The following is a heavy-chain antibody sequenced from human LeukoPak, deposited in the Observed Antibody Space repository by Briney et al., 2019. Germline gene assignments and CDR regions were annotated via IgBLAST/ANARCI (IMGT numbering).Heavy chain of an antibody. CDR3: ARANPGFDY. V-gene: IGHV3-48*01. J-gene: IGHJ4*02. Sequence: QSGGSLRLSCAASGFTFSSYGMHWVRQAPGKGLEWVSYISSSSSTIYYADSVKGRFTISRDNAKNSLYLQMNSLRAEDTAVYYCARANPGFDYWGQGTLVTVSS. CDR1: GFTFSSYG. CDR2: ISSSSSTI.